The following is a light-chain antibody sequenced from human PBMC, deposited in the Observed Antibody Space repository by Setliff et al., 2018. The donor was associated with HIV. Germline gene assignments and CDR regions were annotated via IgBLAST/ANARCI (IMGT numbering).Light chain of an antibody. V-gene: IGLV2-11*01. CDR1: SSDVGGYNY. CDR3: CSYTTYSTYV. Sequence: QSALTQPRSVSGSPGQSVTISCTGTSSDVGGYNYVSWYQQHPGKAPKLIIYEVNKRPSGVSNRFSGSKSGNTASLTISGLQPEDETDYYCCSYTTYSTYVFGTGTKVTVL. CDR2: EVN. J-gene: IGLJ1*01.